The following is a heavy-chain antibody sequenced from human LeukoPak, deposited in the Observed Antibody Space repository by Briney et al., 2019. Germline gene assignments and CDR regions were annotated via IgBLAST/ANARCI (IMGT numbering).Heavy chain of an antibody. V-gene: IGHV4-59*01. CDR2: IYYSGST. J-gene: IGHJ4*02. Sequence: PSETLSLTCTVSGSSISSYYWSWIRQPPGKGLEWIGYIYYSGSTNYNPSLKSRVTISVDTSKNQFSLKLSSVTAADTAVYYCARGGYDFWSGYSKYYFDYWGQGTLVTVSS. CDR3: ARGGYDFWSGYSKYYFDY. D-gene: IGHD3-3*01. CDR1: GSSISSYY.